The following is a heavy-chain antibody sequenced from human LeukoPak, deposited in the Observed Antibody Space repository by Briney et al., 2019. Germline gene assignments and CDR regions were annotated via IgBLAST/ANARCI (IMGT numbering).Heavy chain of an antibody. Sequence: PSETLSLTCAVYGGSFSGYYWSWIRQPPGKGLEWIGEINHSGSTNYNPSLKSRVTISVDTSKNQLSLKLSSVTAADTAVYYCARGDNIVVVVAATRGDAFDIWGQGTMVTVSS. D-gene: IGHD2-15*01. CDR2: INHSGST. V-gene: IGHV4-34*01. J-gene: IGHJ3*02. CDR3: ARGDNIVVVVAATRGDAFDI. CDR1: GGSFSGYY.